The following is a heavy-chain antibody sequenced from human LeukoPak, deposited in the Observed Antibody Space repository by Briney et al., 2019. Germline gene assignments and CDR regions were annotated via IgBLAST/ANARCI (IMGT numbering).Heavy chain of an antibody. Sequence: PGTSLRLSCAASGFTFSSYAMHWVRQAPGKGLEWVAVISYDASNKYYADSVKGRFTISRDNSKNTLYLQMNSLRAEDTALYYCAKGPLKGYSSGPAPDYWGQGTLVTVSS. D-gene: IGHD6-19*01. CDR2: ISYDASNK. J-gene: IGHJ4*02. CDR1: GFTFSSYA. CDR3: AKGPLKGYSSGPAPDY. V-gene: IGHV3-30-3*01.